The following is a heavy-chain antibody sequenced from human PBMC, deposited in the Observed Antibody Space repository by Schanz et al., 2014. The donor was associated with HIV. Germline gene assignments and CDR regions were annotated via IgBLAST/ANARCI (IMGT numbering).Heavy chain of an antibody. CDR3: ARDLGGDFWSSQGGLDP. Sequence: QVHLVQSGAEVKKSGASVKVSCKASGYSFSSYGLSWVRQAPGQGLEWMGIINPSGGRTNYAQKFQGGVSMTTDTATSTVYMELRSLRSEDTAVYYCARDLGGDFWSSQGGLDPWGQGTLVTVSS. CDR1: GYSFSSYG. J-gene: IGHJ5*02. D-gene: IGHD3-3*01. CDR2: INPSGGRT. V-gene: IGHV1-46*01.